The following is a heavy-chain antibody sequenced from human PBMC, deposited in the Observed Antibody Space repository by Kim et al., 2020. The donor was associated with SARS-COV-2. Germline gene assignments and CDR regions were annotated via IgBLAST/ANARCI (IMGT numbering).Heavy chain of an antibody. Sequence: YYADSVKGRFTISRDNSKNTLYLQMNSLRAEDTAVYYCATSSGWYYYFDYWGQGTLVTVSS. CDR3: ATSSGWYYYFDY. J-gene: IGHJ4*02. V-gene: IGHV3-23*01. D-gene: IGHD6-19*01.